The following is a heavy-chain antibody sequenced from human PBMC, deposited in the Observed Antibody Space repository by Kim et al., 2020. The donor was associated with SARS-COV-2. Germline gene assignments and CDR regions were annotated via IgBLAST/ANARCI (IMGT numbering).Heavy chain of an antibody. CDR3: ASGIAAAGPFDY. D-gene: IGHD6-13*01. V-gene: IGHV4-34*01. CDR1: GGSFSGYY. CDR2: INHSAST. J-gene: IGHJ4*02. Sequence: SETLSLTCAVYGGSFSGYYWSWIRQPPGKGLEWIGEINHSASTNYNPSLKSRVTISVDTSKNQFSLKLSSVTAADTAVYYCASGIAAAGPFDYWGQGTLVTVSS.